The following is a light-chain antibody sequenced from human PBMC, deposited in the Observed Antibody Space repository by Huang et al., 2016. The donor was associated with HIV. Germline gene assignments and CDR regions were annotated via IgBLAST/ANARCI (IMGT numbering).Light chain of an antibody. V-gene: IGKV3-20*01. CDR1: QRVASH. CDR3: QQYGDAPT. CDR2: GAS. Sequence: IVLTQSPGTLSLFPGERATLSCRARQRVASHLVWDHQKAGQGPRLLIDGASSRATGIPDRCSGGGAGTDFTLTISRLEAGDCGVYYCQQYGDAPTFGQGTKVEIK. J-gene: IGKJ1*01.